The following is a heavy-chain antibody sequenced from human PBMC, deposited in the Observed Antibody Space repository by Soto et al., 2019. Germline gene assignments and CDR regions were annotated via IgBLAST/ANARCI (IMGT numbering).Heavy chain of an antibody. D-gene: IGHD5-12*01. J-gene: IGHJ4*02. V-gene: IGHV4-59*01. CDR2: IYYSGST. CDR1: GGSISSYY. CDR3: ARVGEGSSGYGNGFDY. Sequence: PSETLSLTGTVSGGSISSYYWSWIRQPPGKGLEWIGYIYYSGSTNYNPSLKSRVTISVDKSKNQFSLKLSSMTAADTAVYYCARVGEGSSGYGNGFDYWGQGTLVTVSS.